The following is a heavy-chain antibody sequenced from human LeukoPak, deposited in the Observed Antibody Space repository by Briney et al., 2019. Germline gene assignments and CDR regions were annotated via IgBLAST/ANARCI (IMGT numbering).Heavy chain of an antibody. V-gene: IGHV4-31*02. CDR3: ARQAAAGFDF. CDR2: IYYSERT. D-gene: IGHD6-13*01. CDR1: GGSISSGGYY. J-gene: IGHJ4*02. Sequence: SETLSLTCAVSGGSISSGGYYWSWIRQHPGKGLEWIGYIYYSERTYYNPYLKSRVTNQVHTYNNQFALKLNSVTAAGTAVYLCARQAAAGFDFWGQGALGTVSS.